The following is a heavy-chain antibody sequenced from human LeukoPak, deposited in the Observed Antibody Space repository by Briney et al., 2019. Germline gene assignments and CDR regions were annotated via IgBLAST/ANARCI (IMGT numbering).Heavy chain of an antibody. V-gene: IGHV3-30*02. D-gene: IGHD2-2*01. Sequence: PGGSLRLSCAASGFTFSSYGMHWVRQAPGKGLEWVAFIRYDGNSQYFADSVKGRFTISRDNSKNTLYLQMNNLRAEDTAVYYCARGRSVPAAMGNWFDPWGQGTLVTVSS. CDR1: GFTFSSYG. CDR2: IRYDGNSQ. J-gene: IGHJ5*02. CDR3: ARGRSVPAAMGNWFDP.